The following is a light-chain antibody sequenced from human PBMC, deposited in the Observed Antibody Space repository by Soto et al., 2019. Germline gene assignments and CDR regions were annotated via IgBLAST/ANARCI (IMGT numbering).Light chain of an antibody. CDR2: AAS. Sequence: AIQMTQSPSSLSASVGDRVTISCRASQGIRNDLAWYQQKPGRAPKLLIFAASNLQSGVPSRFSGSGSGTDFTLTISRLQPEDFETYYCLQISNLSWTLGQGTQVNIK. CDR3: LQISNLSWT. J-gene: IGKJ1*01. V-gene: IGKV1-6*01. CDR1: QGIRND.